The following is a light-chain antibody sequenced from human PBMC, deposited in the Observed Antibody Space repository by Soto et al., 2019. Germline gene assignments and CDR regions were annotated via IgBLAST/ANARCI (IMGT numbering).Light chain of an antibody. CDR3: RSSTTSTTRV. CDR1: SSDVGAYNS. Sequence: QSALTQPASVSGSPGQSITLSCTGTSSDVGAYNSVSWYQQHPGKAPKLIMYDVSTRPSGVSNRFSGSKSGNTASLTISGLQAEDEADYYCRSSTTSTTRVFGTGTKVTVL. CDR2: DVS. V-gene: IGLV2-14*03. J-gene: IGLJ1*01.